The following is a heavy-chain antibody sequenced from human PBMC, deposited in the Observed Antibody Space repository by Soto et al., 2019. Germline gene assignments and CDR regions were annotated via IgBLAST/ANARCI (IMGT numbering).Heavy chain of an antibody. V-gene: IGHV4-59*01. CDR3: AGYYDSSGYYFDY. Sequence: SETLSLTCTVSGGSISSYYWSWIRQPPGKGLEWIGYIYYSGSTNYNPSLKSRVTISVATSKNQFSLKLSSVTAAETAVYYFAGYYDSSGYYFDYWGQGTLVTISS. CDR2: IYYSGST. CDR1: GGSISSYY. J-gene: IGHJ4*02. D-gene: IGHD3-22*01.